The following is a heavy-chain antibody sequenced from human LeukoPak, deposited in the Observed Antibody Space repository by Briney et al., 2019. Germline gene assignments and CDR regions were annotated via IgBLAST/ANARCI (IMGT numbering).Heavy chain of an antibody. D-gene: IGHD1-14*01. V-gene: IGHV5-51*01. CDR2: IYPADSDT. Sequence: GESLKISCKGSGYSFTTYWIGWVRQMPGKGLEWMGIIYPADSDTTYSPSFQGQVTISVDKSISTAYLQWSSLKASDTAMYYCARQITGSRSAFDIWGQGTMVTVSS. CDR1: GYSFTTYW. J-gene: IGHJ3*02. CDR3: ARQITGSRSAFDI.